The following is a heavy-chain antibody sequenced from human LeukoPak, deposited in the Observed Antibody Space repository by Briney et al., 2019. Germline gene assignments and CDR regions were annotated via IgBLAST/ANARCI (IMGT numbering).Heavy chain of an antibody. V-gene: IGHV4-34*01. CDR2: INHSGGT. J-gene: IGHJ1*01. CDR1: GGSFSGYY. D-gene: IGHD3-22*01. Sequence: SETLSLTCAVYGGSFSGYYWSWIRQPPGKGLEWIGEINHSGGTNYNPSLKSRVTISVDTSKNQFSLKLSSVTAADTAVYYCARVSYYDSSGYPEYFHHWGQGTLVTVSS. CDR3: ARVSYYDSSGYPEYFHH.